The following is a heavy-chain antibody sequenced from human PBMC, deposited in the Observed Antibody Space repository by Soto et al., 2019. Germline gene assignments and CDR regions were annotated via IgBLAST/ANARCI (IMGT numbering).Heavy chain of an antibody. CDR2: IYHSGST. CDR3: ARVPGR. Sequence: SQPLSLRWSVAGGSISDGGYCWSWIRQPPGKGLEWIGYIYHSGSTYYNPSLKSRVTISVDRSKNQFSLKLSSVTAADTAVYYCARVPGRWGQGTLVTVSS. D-gene: IGHD2-2*01. CDR1: GGSISDGGYC. V-gene: IGHV4-30-2*01. J-gene: IGHJ4*02.